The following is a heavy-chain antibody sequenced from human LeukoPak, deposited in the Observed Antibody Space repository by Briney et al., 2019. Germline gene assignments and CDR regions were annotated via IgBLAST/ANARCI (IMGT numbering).Heavy chain of an antibody. V-gene: IGHV1-18*01. CDR1: GYTSTSYG. Sequence: ASVKVSCKASGYTSTSYGISWVRQAPGQGLEWMGWISTYNGNTNYAQKPQGRVTMTTDTSTSTAYMELRSLRSDDTAVYYCARDYSSGWPNFDYWGQGTLVTVSS. D-gene: IGHD6-19*01. CDR3: ARDYSSGWPNFDY. CDR2: ISTYNGNT. J-gene: IGHJ4*02.